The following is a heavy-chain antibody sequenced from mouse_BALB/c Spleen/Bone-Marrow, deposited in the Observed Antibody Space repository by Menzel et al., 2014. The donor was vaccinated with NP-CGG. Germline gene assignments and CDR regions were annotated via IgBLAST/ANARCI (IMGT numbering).Heavy chain of an antibody. V-gene: IGHV1S56*01. J-gene: IGHJ3*01. D-gene: IGHD2-14*01. CDR2: IYPGNVNT. CDR3: ARGGYDGAWSAY. Sequence: LVESGPELVKPGASVRISCKASGYTFTSYYIHWVKQRPGQGLEWIGWIYPGNVNTNYNEKFKGKATLTADKSSSTAYMQLSSLTSEDSAVYFCARGGYDGAWSAYWGQGTLVTVSA. CDR1: GYTFTSYY.